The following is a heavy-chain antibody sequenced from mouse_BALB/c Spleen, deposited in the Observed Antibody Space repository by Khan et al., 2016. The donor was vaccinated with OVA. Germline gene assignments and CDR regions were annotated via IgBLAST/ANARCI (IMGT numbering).Heavy chain of an antibody. CDR1: GFNIKDTY. CDR2: IDPAIANT. CDR3: VSPNWFAY. J-gene: IGHJ3*01. Sequence: VQLKQSGAELVKPGASVKLSCTASGFNIKDTYMHWVKQRPEQGLEWIGRIDPAIANTKYDPKFQGKATITADTSSNTVYLQLSCLTSEDTAVYYCVSPNWFAYWGQGTLVTVSA. V-gene: IGHV14-3*02.